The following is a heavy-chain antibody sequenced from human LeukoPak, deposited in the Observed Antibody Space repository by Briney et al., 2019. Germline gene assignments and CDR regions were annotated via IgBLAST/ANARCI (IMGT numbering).Heavy chain of an antibody. CDR1: GYTFTDYY. CDR3: ARGTRIVVSRGYFDV. J-gene: IGHJ2*01. V-gene: IGHV1-2*02. D-gene: IGHD2-21*01. CDR2: MNTITGAT. Sequence: ASVKVSCKASGYTFTDYYINWVRQAPGQGLEWMGWMNTITGATGRAQRFQGRVTMTRDTSISTAYMELSSLRSDDTAVYFCARGTRIVVSRGYFDVWGRGTVVTVSS.